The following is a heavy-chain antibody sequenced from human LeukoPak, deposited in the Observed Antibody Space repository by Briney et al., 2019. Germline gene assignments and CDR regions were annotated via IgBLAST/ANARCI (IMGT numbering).Heavy chain of an antibody. J-gene: IGHJ4*02. CDR1: GYTFTGYY. Sequence: ASVKVSCKASGYTFTGYYMHWVRQAPGQGLEWMGRINPNSGGTNYALKFQGRFTMTRDTSISTAYMELSRLRSDDTAVYYCARVGAVAVLYYFDYWGQGTLVTVSS. CDR2: INPNSGGT. V-gene: IGHV1-2*06. D-gene: IGHD6-19*01. CDR3: ARVGAVAVLYYFDY.